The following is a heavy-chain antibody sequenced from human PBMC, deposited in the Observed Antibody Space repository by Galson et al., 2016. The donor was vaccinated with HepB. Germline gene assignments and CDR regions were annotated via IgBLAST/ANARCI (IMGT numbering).Heavy chain of an antibody. CDR1: GFTFSKYW. CDR3: ARGMGVVLRVIADLFDY. V-gene: IGHV3-7*03. Sequence: SLRLSCAVSGFTFSKYWMSWVRQAPGKGLEWVANIKEDGSERYFVDSVEGRFTVSRDNAKNSLYLQMNSLRAEDTAVYYCARGMGVVLRVIADLFDYWGQGTLVTVSS. J-gene: IGHJ4*02. CDR2: IKEDGSER. D-gene: IGHD3-16*02.